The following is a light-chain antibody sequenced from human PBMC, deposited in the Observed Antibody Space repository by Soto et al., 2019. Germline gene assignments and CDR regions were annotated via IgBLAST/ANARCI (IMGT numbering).Light chain of an antibody. Sequence: QSALTQPASVSGSPGQSITISCTGTSSDVGSYNLVSWYQQHPGKAPKLMIYEGSKRPSGVSNRFSGSKSGNTASLTISGLQAEDEADYYCCSYTSSSTLPYVFGTGTKVTVL. CDR2: EGS. J-gene: IGLJ1*01. V-gene: IGLV2-23*03. CDR3: CSYTSSSTLPYV. CDR1: SSDVGSYNL.